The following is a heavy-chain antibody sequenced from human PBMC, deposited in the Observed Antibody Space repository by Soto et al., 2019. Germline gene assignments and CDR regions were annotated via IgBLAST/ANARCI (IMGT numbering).Heavy chain of an antibody. Sequence: SVKVSCKASGGTFSRYAISWVRQAPGQGLEWMGGIIPIFGTANYAQKFQGRVTITADKSTNTAYMELSSLRSEDTAVYYCARGAGGSYYDFDYWGQGTLVTDSS. J-gene: IGHJ4*02. D-gene: IGHD1-26*01. CDR1: GGTFSRYA. CDR3: ARGAGGSYYDFDY. V-gene: IGHV1-69*06. CDR2: IIPIFGTA.